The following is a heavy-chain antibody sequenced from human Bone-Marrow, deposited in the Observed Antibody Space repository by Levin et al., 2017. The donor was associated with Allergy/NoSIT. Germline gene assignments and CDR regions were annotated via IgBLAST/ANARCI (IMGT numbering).Heavy chain of an antibody. CDR3: ARGHRGVAVAHFDY. V-gene: IGHV3-33*01. J-gene: IGHJ4*02. Sequence: GESLKISCAASGFTFSSYGMHWVRQAPGKGLEWVAVIWYDGSNKYYADSVKGRFTISRDNSKNTLYLQMNSLRAEDTAVYYCARGHRGVAVAHFDYWGQGTLVTVSS. CDR2: IWYDGSNK. D-gene: IGHD6-19*01. CDR1: GFTFSSYG.